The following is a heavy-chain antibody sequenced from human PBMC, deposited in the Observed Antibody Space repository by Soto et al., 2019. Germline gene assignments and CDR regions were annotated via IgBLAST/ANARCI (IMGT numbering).Heavy chain of an antibody. CDR3: ARGSGIVALPGELEDVNYDF. D-gene: IGHD1-1*01. J-gene: IGHJ4*02. CDR1: GQSFSGHS. Sequence: QLQLQQWGAGLVKPSETLSLSCAVYGQSFSGHSWAWIRQPPGKGLEWIGEISESGSTYYNPSLKSRVTISTDTSKHQFSLKLNSVTAADTAAYFCARGSGIVALPGELEDVNYDFWGQGTLVNVSS. V-gene: IGHV4-34*01. CDR2: ISESGST.